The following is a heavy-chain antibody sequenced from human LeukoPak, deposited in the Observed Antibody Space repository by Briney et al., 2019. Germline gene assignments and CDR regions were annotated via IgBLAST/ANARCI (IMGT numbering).Heavy chain of an antibody. CDR3: AQVADILTGYYQNWFDP. Sequence: SSPTLVKPTQTLTLTCTFSGFSLSTSGVGVGWIRQPPGKALEWLALIYWDDDKRYSPSLKSRLTITKDTSKNQVVLTMTNMDPVDTATYYCAQVADILTGYYQNWFDPWGQGTLVTVSS. D-gene: IGHD3-9*01. V-gene: IGHV2-5*02. CDR1: GFSLSTSGVG. J-gene: IGHJ5*02. CDR2: IYWDDDK.